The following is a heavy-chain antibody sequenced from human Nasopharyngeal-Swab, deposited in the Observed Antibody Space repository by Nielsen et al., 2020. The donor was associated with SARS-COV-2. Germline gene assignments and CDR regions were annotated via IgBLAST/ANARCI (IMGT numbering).Heavy chain of an antibody. J-gene: IGHJ6*02. Sequence: SVKVSCKASGGTFSSYAISWVRQAPGQGLEWMGEIIPIFGTANYAQKFQGRVTITADESTSTAYMELSSLRSEDTAVYYCARDRGAVARNYYYYGMDVWGQGTTVTVSS. CDR1: GGTFSSYA. D-gene: IGHD6-19*01. CDR2: IIPIFGTA. V-gene: IGHV1-69*13. CDR3: ARDRGAVARNYYYYGMDV.